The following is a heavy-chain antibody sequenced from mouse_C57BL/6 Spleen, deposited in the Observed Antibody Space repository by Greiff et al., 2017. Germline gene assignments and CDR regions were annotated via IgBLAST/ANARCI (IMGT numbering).Heavy chain of an antibody. D-gene: IGHD2-4*01. CDR2: ISSGSSTI. J-gene: IGHJ3*01. CDR3: ASWYDYDPWFAH. CDR1: GFTFSDYG. V-gene: IGHV5-17*01. Sequence: DVHLVESGGGLVKPGGSLKLSCAASGFTFSDYGMHWVRQAPEKGLEWVAYISSGSSTIYYAATVKGRFTISRDNAKNTLCLQLTSLRSEDTAMYYCASWYDYDPWFAHWGQGTLVTVSA.